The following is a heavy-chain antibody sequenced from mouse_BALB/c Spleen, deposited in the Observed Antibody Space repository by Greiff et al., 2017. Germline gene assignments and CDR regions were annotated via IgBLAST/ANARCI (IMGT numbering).Heavy chain of an antibody. V-gene: IGHV1-20*02. J-gene: IGHJ4*01. Sequence: EVQLQQSGPELVKPGASVKISCKASGYSFTGYFMNWVMQSHGKSLEWIGRINPYNGDTFYNQKFKGKATLTVDKSSSTAHMELRSLASEDSAVYYCARGYYYGSSYRHYAMDYWGQGTSVTVSS. CDR1: GYSFTGYF. CDR2: INPYNGDT. D-gene: IGHD1-1*01. CDR3: ARGYYYGSSYRHYAMDY.